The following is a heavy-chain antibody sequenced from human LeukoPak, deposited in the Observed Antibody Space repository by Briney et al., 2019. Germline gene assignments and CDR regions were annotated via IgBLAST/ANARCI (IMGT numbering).Heavy chain of an antibody. V-gene: IGHV4-59*01. CDR2: IHYSGST. CDR1: GISITTYY. CDR3: ARDIREVGDSHYFDY. Sequence: KPSETLSLTCTVSGISITTYYWSWIPQPPGKGLEVIGLIHYSGSTTYNPSLNSRVTISIDTSKNQFSLHLSSVTGADTAVYYCARDIREVGDSHYFDYWGQGALVTVTS. J-gene: IGHJ4*02. D-gene: IGHD1-26*01.